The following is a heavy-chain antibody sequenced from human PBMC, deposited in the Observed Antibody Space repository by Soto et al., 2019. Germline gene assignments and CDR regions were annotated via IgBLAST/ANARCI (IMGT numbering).Heavy chain of an antibody. V-gene: IGHV3-33*01. CDR3: AREPFEAQYYFDY. J-gene: IGHJ4*02. CDR1: GFTFSSYG. Sequence: PGGSLRLSCAASGFTFSSYGMHWVRQAPGKGLEWVAVIWYDGSNKYYADSVKGRFTISRDNSKNTLYLQMNSLRAEDTAVYYCAREPFEAQYYFDYWGQGTLVTVSS. CDR2: IWYDGSNK.